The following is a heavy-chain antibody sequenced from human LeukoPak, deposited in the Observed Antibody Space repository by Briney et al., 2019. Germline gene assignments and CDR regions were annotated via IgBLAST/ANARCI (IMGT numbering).Heavy chain of an antibody. CDR3: ATRDFWSGYAPFDY. J-gene: IGHJ4*02. CDR2: INTNTGNP. Sequence: ASVKVSCKASGYTFTSYAMNWVRQAPGQGLEWMGWINTNTGNPTYAQGFTGRFVFSLDTSVSTAYLQISSLKAEDTAVYYCATRDFWSGYAPFDYWGQGTLVTVSS. D-gene: IGHD3-3*01. CDR1: GYTFTSYA. V-gene: IGHV7-4-1*02.